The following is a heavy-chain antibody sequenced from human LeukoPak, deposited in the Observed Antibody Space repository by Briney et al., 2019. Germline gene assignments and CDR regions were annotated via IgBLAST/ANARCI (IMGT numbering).Heavy chain of an antibody. V-gene: IGHV4-34*01. J-gene: IGHJ4*02. CDR3: AAGIAAAGTINLFDY. Sequence: SETLSLTCAVYGGSFSGYYWSWIRQPPGKGLEWIGEINHSGSTNYYPSLKSRVTISVDTSKNQFSLKLSSVTAADTAVYYCAAGIAAAGTINLFDYWGQGTLVTVSS. CDR2: INHSGST. D-gene: IGHD6-13*01. CDR1: GGSFSGYY.